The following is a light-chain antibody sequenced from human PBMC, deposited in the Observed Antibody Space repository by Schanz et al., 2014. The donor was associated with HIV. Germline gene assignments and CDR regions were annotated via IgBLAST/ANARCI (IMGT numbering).Light chain of an antibody. CDR3: QHYDISRGT. CDR2: GAS. Sequence: EIVLTQSPGTLSLSPGERATLSCRASQSVSSSYLAWYQQKVGQAPRLLIYGASSRATGISDRFSGSGSGTDFTLTISRLGPEDFATYYCQHYDISRGTFGGGTRVEIK. V-gene: IGKV3-20*01. CDR1: QSVSSSY. J-gene: IGKJ4*01.